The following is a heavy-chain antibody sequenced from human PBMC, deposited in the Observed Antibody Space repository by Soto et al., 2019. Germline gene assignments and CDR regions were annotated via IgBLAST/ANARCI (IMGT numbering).Heavy chain of an antibody. CDR3: AKTFGYSYAIDY. D-gene: IGHD5-18*01. J-gene: IGHJ4*02. V-gene: IGHV1-18*01. CDR1: GYTFTSYG. CDR2: ISAYNGNT. Sequence: ASVKISCKASGYTFTSYGISWVRQAPGQGLEWMGWISAYNGNTNYAQKLQGRVTMTTDTSTSTAYMELRSLTSDDTAVYFCAKTFGYSYAIDYWGQGTLVTVSS.